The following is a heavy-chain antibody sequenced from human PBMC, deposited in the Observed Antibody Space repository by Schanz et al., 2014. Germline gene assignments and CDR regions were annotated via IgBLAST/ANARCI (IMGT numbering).Heavy chain of an antibody. J-gene: IGHJ4*02. CDR2: IKHDGSVK. CDR1: GFTFSNYW. V-gene: IGHV3-7*02. Sequence: EVQLVESGGGVVQPGGSLRLSCVASGFTFSNYWMTWVRQAPGKGLEWVANIKHDGSVKDYVDSVEGRFTISRDNAKRSLFLQMNSLRVEDTAVYFCVSQTGSPNYWGQGTLVTVSS. CDR3: VSQTGSPNY. D-gene: IGHD6-13*01.